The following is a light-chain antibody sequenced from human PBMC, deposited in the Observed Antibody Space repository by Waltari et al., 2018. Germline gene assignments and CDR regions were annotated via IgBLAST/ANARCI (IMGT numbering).Light chain of an antibody. CDR3: YSYAGASTYV. V-gene: IGLV2-23*02. CDR2: EVD. Sequence: QSALTHPASVSGSPGQAITIRCPGTSSYIASCNLVSWYQQHPGKAPKLLIYEVDNRPSGVSDRFSGSKSGNTASLTISGLQAEDETDYYCYSYAGASTYVFGTGTKVTVL. J-gene: IGLJ1*01. CDR1: SSYIASCNL.